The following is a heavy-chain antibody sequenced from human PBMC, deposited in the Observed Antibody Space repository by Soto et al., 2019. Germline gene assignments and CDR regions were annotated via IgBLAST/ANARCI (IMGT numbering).Heavy chain of an antibody. CDR1: GFTFSSYG. CDR3: ARDSGNWYFDL. Sequence: QVQLVESGGGVVQPGRSLRLSCAASGFTFSSYGMHWVRQAPGKGLEWVAVIWYDGSNKYYADSVKGRFTISRDNPKNTLYLQMNSLRAEDTAVYYCARDSGNWYFDLWGRGTLVTVSS. CDR2: IWYDGSNK. J-gene: IGHJ2*01. V-gene: IGHV3-33*01.